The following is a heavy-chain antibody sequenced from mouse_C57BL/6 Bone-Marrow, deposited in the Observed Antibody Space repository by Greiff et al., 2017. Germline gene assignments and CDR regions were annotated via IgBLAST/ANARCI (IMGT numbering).Heavy chain of an antibody. Sequence: EVQLQQSGPELVKPGASVKISCKASGYTFTDYYMNWVKQSHGKSLEWIGDINPNNGGTSYNQKFKGKATLTADKSSSTAYMQLSSLTYEDSAVYYCARITTVAVQGYWGQGTLVTVSA. D-gene: IGHD1-1*01. CDR2: INPNNGGT. CDR1: GYTFTDYY. V-gene: IGHV1-26*01. CDR3: ARITTVAVQGY. J-gene: IGHJ3*01.